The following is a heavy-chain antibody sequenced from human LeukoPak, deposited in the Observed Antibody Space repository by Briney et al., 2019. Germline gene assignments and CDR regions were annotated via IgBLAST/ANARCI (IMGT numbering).Heavy chain of an antibody. D-gene: IGHD3-3*01. J-gene: IGHJ4*02. CDR3: ARKDDFWSGYYFDY. Sequence: SETLSLTCTVSGGSISSSTYYWGWIRQPPGKGLEWIGSIFYSGRTYYNPSLKSRVTISVDTSKNQFSLKLSSVTAADTAVYYCARKDDFWSGYYFDYWGQGTLVTVSS. V-gene: IGHV4-39*07. CDR1: GGSISSSTYY. CDR2: IFYSGRT.